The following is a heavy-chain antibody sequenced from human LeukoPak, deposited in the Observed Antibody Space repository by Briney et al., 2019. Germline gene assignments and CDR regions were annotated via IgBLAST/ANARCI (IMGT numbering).Heavy chain of an antibody. CDR2: ISWNSGSI. CDR3: AKDVEMATIGYFDY. Sequence: GRSLRLSYAASGFTFDDYAMHWVRQAPGKGLEWVSGISWNSGSIGYADSVKGRFTISRDNAKNSLYLQMNSLRAEDTALYYCAKDVEMATIGYFDYWGQGTLVTVSS. CDR1: GFTFDDYA. J-gene: IGHJ4*02. D-gene: IGHD5-24*01. V-gene: IGHV3-9*01.